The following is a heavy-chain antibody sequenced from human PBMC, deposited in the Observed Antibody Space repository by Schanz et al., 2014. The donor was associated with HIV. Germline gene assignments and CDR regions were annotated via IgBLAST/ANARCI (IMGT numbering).Heavy chain of an antibody. CDR1: GGTFSIYA. Sequence: QVQLVQSGAEVKKPGSSVKVSCKASGGTFSIYAISWVRQAPGQGLEWMGGIIHILATAKYAQKFQGRVTITADESTATAYMELSSLTSEDTAVYYCSRDGSDYNGWFDPWGQGTLVTVSS. CDR3: SRDGSDYNGWFDP. J-gene: IGHJ5*02. CDR2: IIHILATA. D-gene: IGHD4-4*01. V-gene: IGHV1-69*01.